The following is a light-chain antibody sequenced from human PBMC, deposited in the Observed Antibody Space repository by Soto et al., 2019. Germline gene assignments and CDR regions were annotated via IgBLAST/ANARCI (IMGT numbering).Light chain of an antibody. J-gene: IGKJ1*01. CDR1: QSVGSN. CDR3: QQYNNWPQT. CDR2: GVS. Sequence: ERVMTQSPVTLSVSQGESVTLSCRASQSVGSNLAWYQQKPGQAPRLLIYGVSTRATGIPARFTGSGSGRQFTLTISSLQSEDFAVYSCQQYNNWPQTFGQGTKVDIK. V-gene: IGKV3-15*01.